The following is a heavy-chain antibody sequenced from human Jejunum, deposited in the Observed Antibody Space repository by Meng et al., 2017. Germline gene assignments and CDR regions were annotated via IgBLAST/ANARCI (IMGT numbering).Heavy chain of an antibody. D-gene: IGHD4-17*01. CDR2: ISGSGDYV. V-gene: IGHV3-23*01. CDR3: SKDPNGDYIGAFDY. CDR1: GLNSGNYA. J-gene: IGHJ4*02. Sequence: EVQLLESGGGLVQPVGSLRLSCAASGLNSGNYAMTWVRQAPGKGLEWVSSISGSGDYVRYSDSVKGRFTSSRDNSKNTLYLQMNSLTAEDTAVYYCSKDPNGDYIGAFDYWGPGTLVTVSS.